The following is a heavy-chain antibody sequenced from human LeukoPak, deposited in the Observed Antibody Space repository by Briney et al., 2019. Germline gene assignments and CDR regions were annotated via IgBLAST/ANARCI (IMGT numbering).Heavy chain of an antibody. V-gene: IGHV1-18*01. CDR2: ISAYNGNT. CDR3: ARGEIVGATKLKIMPDY. CDR1: GYTFTSYG. J-gene: IGHJ4*02. D-gene: IGHD1-26*01. Sequence: ASVKVSCKASGYTFTSYGISWVRQAPGQGLEWMGWISAYNGNTNYAQKFQGRVTMTRDTSISTAYMELSRLRSDDTAVYYCARGEIVGATKLKIMPDYWGQGTLVTVSS.